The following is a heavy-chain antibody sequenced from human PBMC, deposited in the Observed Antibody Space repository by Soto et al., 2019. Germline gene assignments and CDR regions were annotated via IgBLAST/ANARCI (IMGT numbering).Heavy chain of an antibody. CDR1: GFTFSSYG. CDR3: ARGRVGYCSSTSCYFDY. J-gene: IGHJ4*02. Sequence: QVQLVESGGGVVQPGRSLRLSCAASGFTFSSYGMHWVRQAPGKGLEWVAVIWYDGSNKYYADSVKGRFTISRDNSKNTLYLQMNSLRAEGTAVYYCARGRVGYCSSTSCYFDYWGQGTLVTVSS. V-gene: IGHV3-33*01. CDR2: IWYDGSNK. D-gene: IGHD2-2*01.